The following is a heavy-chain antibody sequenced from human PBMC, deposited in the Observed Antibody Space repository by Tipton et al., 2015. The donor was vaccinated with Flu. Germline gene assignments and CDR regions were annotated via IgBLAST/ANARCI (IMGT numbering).Heavy chain of an antibody. CDR1: GGSLSSFY. J-gene: IGHJ5*02. CDR2: IYTSGST. CDR3: VKNGDSNWFDP. D-gene: IGHD2-8*01. Sequence: TLSLTCTVSGGSLSSFYWSWIRQPAGKGLEWIGRIYTSGSTKYNPSLKSRLSMSVDTSKSQFSLKLTSVTAADTAIYYCVKNGDSNWFDPWGQGTLVTVSS. V-gene: IGHV4-4*07.